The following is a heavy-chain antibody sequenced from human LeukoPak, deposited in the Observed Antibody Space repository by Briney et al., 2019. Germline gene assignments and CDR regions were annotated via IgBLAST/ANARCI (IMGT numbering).Heavy chain of an antibody. D-gene: IGHD3-10*01. J-gene: IGHJ4*02. Sequence: KTGRSLSLSCAASGFTFCTYSMNWVCQAPGKGLEWESSISIIRSYTNYADSVKGRFTICRDNAKNTLFLQMNSVRAGHTAVYYCARDATLVRDSESDYWGQGTLVTVSS. V-gene: IGHV3-21*06. CDR1: GFTFCTYS. CDR2: ISIIRSYT. CDR3: ARDATLVRDSESDY.